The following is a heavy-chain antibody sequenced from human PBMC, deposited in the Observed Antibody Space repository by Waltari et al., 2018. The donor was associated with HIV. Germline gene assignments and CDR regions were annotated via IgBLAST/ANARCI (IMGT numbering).Heavy chain of an antibody. CDR3: ARVALPAAIHYGMVA. CDR2: INPNNAGT. CDR1: GYSFIAYY. D-gene: IGHD2-2*01. V-gene: IGHV1-2*06. Sequence: QVQLVQSGAEMKKPGASVKVSCKASGYSFIAYYIHWVRQAPGQGLEWMGRINPNNAGTNYPQKFQGRVTMTRDTSINTVYMELIRLRPDDTAVYYCARVALPAAIHYGMVAWGQGTTVTVSS. J-gene: IGHJ6*02.